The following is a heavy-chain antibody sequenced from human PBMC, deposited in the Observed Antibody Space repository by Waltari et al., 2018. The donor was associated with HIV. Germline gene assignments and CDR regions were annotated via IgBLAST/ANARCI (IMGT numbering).Heavy chain of an antibody. J-gene: IGHJ4*02. V-gene: IGHV4-39*01. CDR2: IYYSGRT. CDR3: ASYYYDSSGYYGDY. D-gene: IGHD3-22*01. CDR1: GGHLSRRRYY. Sequence: QLQLQELGPGLVKPSDTLSLTGTVPGGHLSRRRYYRGWLCHPPGKGPEWIGRIYYSGRTYYNPSLKSRVTISVDTSKNQFSLKLSSVTAADTAVYYCASYYYDSSGYYGDYWGQGTLVTVSS.